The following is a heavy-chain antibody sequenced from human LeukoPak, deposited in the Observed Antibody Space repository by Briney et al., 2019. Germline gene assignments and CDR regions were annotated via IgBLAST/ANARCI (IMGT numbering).Heavy chain of an antibody. Sequence: SETLSLTCAVYGGSFSGYYWSWIRQPPGKGLEWIGEINHSGSTNYNPSLKSRVTISVDTSKDQFSLKLSSVTAADTAVYYCARGTMDFDYWGQGTLVTVSS. CDR2: INHSGST. CDR1: GGSFSGYY. V-gene: IGHV4-34*01. J-gene: IGHJ4*02. CDR3: ARGTMDFDY. D-gene: IGHD3-10*01.